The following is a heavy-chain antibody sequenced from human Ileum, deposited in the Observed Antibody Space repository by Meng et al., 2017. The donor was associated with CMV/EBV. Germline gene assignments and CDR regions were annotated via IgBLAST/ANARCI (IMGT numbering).Heavy chain of an antibody. Sequence: ASVKVSCKTSGFTFTHYFFHWVRQAPGHGLEWMGWINPNSGGTNFAQKFQGRITMTRDTSINTVYLELSSLKSDDTAMYYCARGGERFGERNLDYWGQGTLVTVSS. V-gene: IGHV1-2*02. D-gene: IGHD3-10*01. CDR2: INPNSGGT. J-gene: IGHJ4*02. CDR1: GFTFTHYF. CDR3: ARGGERFGERNLDY.